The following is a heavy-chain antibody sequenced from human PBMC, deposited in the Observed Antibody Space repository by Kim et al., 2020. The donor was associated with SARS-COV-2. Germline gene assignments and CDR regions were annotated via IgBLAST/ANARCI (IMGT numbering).Heavy chain of an antibody. J-gene: IGHJ6*02. CDR3: ASGYSGGYYYYGMDV. Sequence: SETLSLTCAVYGGSFSGYYWSWIRQPPGKGLEWIGEINHSGSTNYNPSLKSRVTISVDTSKNQFSLKLSSVTAADTAVYYCASGYSGGYYYYGMDVWGQGTTVTFSS. CDR1: GGSFSGYY. D-gene: IGHD2-21*01. V-gene: IGHV4-34*01. CDR2: INHSGST.